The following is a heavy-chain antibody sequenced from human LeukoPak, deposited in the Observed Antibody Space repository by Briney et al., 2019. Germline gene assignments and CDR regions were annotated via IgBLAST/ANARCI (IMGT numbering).Heavy chain of an antibody. CDR3: ARTPVLRFLEWPYFDY. V-gene: IGHV4-59*01. D-gene: IGHD3-3*01. J-gene: IGHJ4*02. CDR1: GGSISSYY. CDR2: IYYSGST. Sequence: PSETLSLTCTVSGGSISSYYWSWIRQPPGKGLEWIGYIYYSGSTNYNPSLKSRDTISVDTSKNQFSLKLSSVTAADTAVYYCARTPVLRFLEWPYFDYWGQGTLVTVSS.